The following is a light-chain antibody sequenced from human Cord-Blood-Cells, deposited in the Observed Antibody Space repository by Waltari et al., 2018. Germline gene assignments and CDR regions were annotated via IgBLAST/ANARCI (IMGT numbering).Light chain of an antibody. CDR3: QQSYSTPLT. J-gene: IGKJ4*01. V-gene: IGKV1-39*01. CDR1: QSISSY. CDR2: AAS. Sequence: IQMNQSPSSLSASVGARVTITCRASQSISSYLNWYQQKPGKAPKLLIYAASSLQSGVPSRFSGSGSGTDFTLTISSLQPEDFATYYCQQSYSTPLTFGGGTKVEIK.